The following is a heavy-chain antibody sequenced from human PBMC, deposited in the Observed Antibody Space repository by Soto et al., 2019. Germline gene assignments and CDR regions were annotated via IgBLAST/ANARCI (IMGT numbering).Heavy chain of an antibody. D-gene: IGHD3-16*01. CDR2: INAVSGGT. J-gene: IGHJ4*02. CDR3: ARGGSYYAH. Sequence: QVQLVQSGAEVKQPGASVRVSCKASGNTHTIYFIHWLGQAPGQGLEWMGWINAVSGGTNYAPRFRGWVSMTRDTSSATAFMDLSGLRSDDTAVYYCARGGSYYAHWGQGTLVTVSS. CDR1: GNTHTIYF. V-gene: IGHV1-2*04.